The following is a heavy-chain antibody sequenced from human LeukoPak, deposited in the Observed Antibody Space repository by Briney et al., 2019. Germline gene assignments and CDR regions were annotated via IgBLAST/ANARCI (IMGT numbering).Heavy chain of an antibody. J-gene: IGHJ4*02. CDR2: ISSISVYI. D-gene: IGHD6-13*01. CDR3: ARTTYIAAAGTRFFDY. CDR1: GFTFSGYS. Sequence: GGSLRLSCAASGFTFSGYSRNWVRQAPGKGREWVSSISSISVYIYFADSVKGRLTISRDNAKNSLYLQMNSLRAEDTAVYYCARTTYIAAAGTRFFDYWGQGTLVTVSS. V-gene: IGHV3-21*01.